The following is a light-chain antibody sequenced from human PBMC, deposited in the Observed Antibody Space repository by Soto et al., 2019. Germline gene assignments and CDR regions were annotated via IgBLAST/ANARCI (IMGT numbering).Light chain of an antibody. CDR2: DVS. CDR1: SSDVGGYNY. CDR3: SSYTSSSTGV. J-gene: IGLJ3*02. Sequence: QSALTQPASVSGSPGQSITISCTGTSSDVGGYNYVSWYQQHPGKAPKRMIYDVSNRPSGVSNRFSGSKSGNTASLTSSGLQAEDEADYYCSSYTSSSTGVFGGGTKLTVL. V-gene: IGLV2-14*01.